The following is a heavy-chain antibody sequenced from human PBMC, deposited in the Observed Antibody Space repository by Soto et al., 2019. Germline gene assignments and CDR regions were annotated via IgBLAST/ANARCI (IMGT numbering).Heavy chain of an antibody. J-gene: IGHJ6*02. CDR1: GFTFSSYW. Sequence: EVQLVESGGGLVQPGGSLRLSCAASGFTFSSYWMSWVRQAPGKGLEWVANIKQDGSEKYYVDSVKGRFTISRDNAKNSLYLQMNSLRAEDTAVYYCARDPIQLWPKGGMVVWGQGTTVTVSS. CDR2: IKQDGSEK. V-gene: IGHV3-7*01. D-gene: IGHD5-18*01. CDR3: ARDPIQLWPKGGMVV.